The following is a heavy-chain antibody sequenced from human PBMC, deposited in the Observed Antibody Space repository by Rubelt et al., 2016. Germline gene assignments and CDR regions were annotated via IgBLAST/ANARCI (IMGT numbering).Heavy chain of an antibody. D-gene: IGHD3-9*01. CDR2: IYYTGST. V-gene: IGHV4-34*02. J-gene: IGHJ3*01. CDR3: VRGRRRYFEYSLSYDFDL. Sequence: QMQLKQWGAGLLKSSETMSLTCVVYAESISDYYWTWIRQAPGKGLEWVGDIYYTGSTNYNPSLRSRVTVSVDTSNTQISLRLTSVTAADTAVYYCVRGRRRYFEYSLSYDFDLWGQGTMVTVSS. CDR1: AESISDYY.